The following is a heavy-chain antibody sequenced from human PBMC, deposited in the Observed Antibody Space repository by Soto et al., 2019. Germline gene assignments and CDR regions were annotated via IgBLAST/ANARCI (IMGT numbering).Heavy chain of an antibody. V-gene: IGHV1-8*01. D-gene: IGHD3-3*01. CDR1: GYTFTSYD. J-gene: IGHJ5*02. CDR3: ARGPETXXGXXRPVDP. CDR2: MNPNSGNT. Sequence: QVQLVQSGAEVKKPGASVKVSCKASGYTFTSYDINWVRQATGQGLEWMGWMNPNSGNTGYAQKFHDRATMTSNTPTSTAYMELSSLISEDTAVYYCARGPETXXGXXRPVDPWGXGTLVTVSS.